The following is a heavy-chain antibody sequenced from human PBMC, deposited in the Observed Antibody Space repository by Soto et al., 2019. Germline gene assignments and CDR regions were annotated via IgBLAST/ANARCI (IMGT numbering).Heavy chain of an antibody. V-gene: IGHV3-21*01. CDR2: ISSSSSYI. J-gene: IGHJ3*02. D-gene: IGHD2-8*01. CDR1: GGTVSSSS. Sequence: GALRRSCAGSGGTVSSSSMNWVRQAPGKGLEWVSSISSSSSYIYYADSVKGRFTISRDNAKNSLYLQMNSLRAEDTAVYYCARAIVLMVYAEYDAFDIWGQGTMVTVSS. CDR3: ARAIVLMVYAEYDAFDI.